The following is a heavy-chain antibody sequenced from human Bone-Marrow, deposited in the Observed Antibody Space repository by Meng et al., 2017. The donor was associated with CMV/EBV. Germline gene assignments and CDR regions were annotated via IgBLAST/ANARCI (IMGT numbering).Heavy chain of an antibody. V-gene: IGHV5-51*01. Sequence: KVSCKASGYSFTSYWIGWVRQMPGKGLEWMGIIYPGDSNTRYSPSFQGQVTISADKSISTAYLQWSSLKASDTAMYYCARHEMGGYLGGVDGFDIWGQGTMVTVTS. CDR3: ARHEMGGYLGGVDGFDI. CDR1: GYSFTSYW. J-gene: IGHJ3*02. CDR2: IYPGDSNT. D-gene: IGHD5-24*01.